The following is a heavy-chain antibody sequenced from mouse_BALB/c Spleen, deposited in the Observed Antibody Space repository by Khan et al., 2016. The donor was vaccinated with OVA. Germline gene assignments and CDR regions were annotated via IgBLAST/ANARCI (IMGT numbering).Heavy chain of an antibody. D-gene: IGHD2-4*01. CDR2: ISYGGGTI. V-gene: IGHV5-12*02. CDR1: GFTFSDYY. J-gene: IGHJ3*01. Sequence: EVELVESGGGLVQPGGSLKLSCATSGFTFSDYYMYWVRQTPEKRLEWVAYISYGGGTIYYLDTVKGRFTISRDNAKNTLYLQMSRLKSEDTAMYYCARHDYGWIAFWGQGTLVTVSA. CDR3: ARHDYGWIAF.